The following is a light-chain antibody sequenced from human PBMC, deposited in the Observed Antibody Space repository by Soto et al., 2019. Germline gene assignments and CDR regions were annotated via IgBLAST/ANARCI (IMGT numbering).Light chain of an antibody. CDR2: GAS. Sequence: EIVFTQSPGTLSLSPGERATLSCRASQSVSNNYLAWYQQKPGQAPRLLISGASTRATGIPARFSGSGSGTEFTLTISSLQSEDFAVYYCQQYNNWPTFGQGTKVDIK. J-gene: IGKJ1*01. V-gene: IGKV3-15*01. CDR1: QSVSNN. CDR3: QQYNNWPT.